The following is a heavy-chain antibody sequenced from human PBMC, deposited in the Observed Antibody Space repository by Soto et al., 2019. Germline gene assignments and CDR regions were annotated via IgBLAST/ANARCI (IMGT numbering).Heavy chain of an antibody. Sequence: EVQLVESGGGLVKPGGSLRLSCAASGFTFTNAWINWVRQAPGKGLEWVGRIKSKTDGGTTDYAEPVKGRFAISRDDSNNMVYLQMNSLQIEDTAVYYCTTDSYSTIIIVRFDYWGHGTLATVSS. D-gene: IGHD3-22*01. CDR1: GFTFTNAW. J-gene: IGHJ4*01. V-gene: IGHV3-15*07. CDR2: IKSKTDGGTT. CDR3: TTDSYSTIIIVRFDY.